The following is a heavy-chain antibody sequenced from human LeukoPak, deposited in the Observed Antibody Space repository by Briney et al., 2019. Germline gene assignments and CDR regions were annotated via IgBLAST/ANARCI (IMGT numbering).Heavy chain of an antibody. V-gene: IGHV3-30-3*01. CDR2: ISKDGSDK. J-gene: IGHJ4*02. CDR3: ARDYWWNYDY. CDR1: GFTFSDYA. Sequence: GGSLRLFCAASGFTFSDYAMHWVRQAPGKGLEWVAVISKDGSDKYYPGSVRGRFTISRDNSKNTIYLQMDSLRAEDTAIYYCARDYWWNYDYWGQGTLVTVSS. D-gene: IGHD1-7*01.